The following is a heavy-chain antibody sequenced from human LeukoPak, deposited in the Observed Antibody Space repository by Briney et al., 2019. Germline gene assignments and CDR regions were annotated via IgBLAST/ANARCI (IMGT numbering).Heavy chain of an antibody. V-gene: IGHV3-9*01. Sequence: PGRSLRLSCAASGFTFHDYAMHWVRQAPEKGLEWVSGISWNSGIIGYADSVKGRFTISRDNAKNSLYLQMNSLRAEDTAVYYCARDYGGSSPFDYWGQGTLVTVSS. CDR2: ISWNSGII. J-gene: IGHJ4*02. CDR1: GFTFHDYA. D-gene: IGHD4-23*01. CDR3: ARDYGGSSPFDY.